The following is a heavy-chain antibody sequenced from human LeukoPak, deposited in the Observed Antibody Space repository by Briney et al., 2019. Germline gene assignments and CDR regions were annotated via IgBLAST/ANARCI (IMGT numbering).Heavy chain of an antibody. V-gene: IGHV3-23*01. CDR1: GFTFSSYS. J-gene: IGHJ4*02. CDR3: AREKVGGYSYADY. Sequence: PGGSLRLSCAASGFTFSSYSMSWVRQAPGKGLEWVSAISGSGGSTYYADSVKGRFTIPRDNSKNTLYLQMNSLRAEDTAVYYCAREKVGGYSYADYWGQGTLVTVSS. CDR2: ISGSGGST. D-gene: IGHD5-18*01.